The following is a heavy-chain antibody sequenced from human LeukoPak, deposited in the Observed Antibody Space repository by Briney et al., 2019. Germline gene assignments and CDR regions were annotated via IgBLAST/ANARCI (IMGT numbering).Heavy chain of an antibody. D-gene: IGHD3-22*01. CDR2: INPNSGGT. J-gene: IGHJ5*02. CDR1: GYTFTGYY. CDR3: ARDGSGYDSSGYYSNWFDP. Sequence: ASVKVSCKASGYTFTGYYMHWVRQAPGQGLEWMGWINPNSGGTNYAQKVQGRVTMTRDTSISTAYMELSRLRSDDTAVYYCARDGSGYDSSGYYSNWFDPWGQGTLVTVSS. V-gene: IGHV1-2*02.